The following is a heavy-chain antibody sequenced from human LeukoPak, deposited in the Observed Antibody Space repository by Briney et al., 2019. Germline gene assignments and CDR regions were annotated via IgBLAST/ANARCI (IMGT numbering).Heavy chain of an antibody. CDR2: IYHSGST. D-gene: IGHD3-22*01. Sequence: SETLSLSCTVSGYSISSGYYWGWIRQPPGKGLEWIGSIYHSGSTYYNPSLKSRVTISVDTSKNQFSLKLSSVTAADTAVYYCAREGSFYYDSSGLYYFDYWGQGTLVTVSS. J-gene: IGHJ4*02. CDR3: AREGSFYYDSSGLYYFDY. V-gene: IGHV4-38-2*02. CDR1: GYSISSGYY.